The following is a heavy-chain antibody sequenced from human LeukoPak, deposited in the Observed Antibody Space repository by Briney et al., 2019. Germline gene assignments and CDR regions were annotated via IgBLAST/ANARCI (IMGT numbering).Heavy chain of an antibody. CDR2: INHSGST. J-gene: IGHJ4*02. CDR3: AREVPATAIRFDY. Sequence: SETLSLTCAVYGGSFSGYYWSWIRQPPGKGLGWIGEINHSGSTNYNPSLKSRVTISVDTSKNQFSLKLSSVTAADTAVYYCAREVPATAIRFDYWGQGTLVTVSS. D-gene: IGHD2-2*01. V-gene: IGHV4-34*01. CDR1: GGSFSGYY.